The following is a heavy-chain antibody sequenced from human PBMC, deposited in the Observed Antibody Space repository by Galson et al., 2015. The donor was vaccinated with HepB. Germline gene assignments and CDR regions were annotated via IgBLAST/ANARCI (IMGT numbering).Heavy chain of an antibody. CDR3: VRDGYYFDTSGNDYSPQPDY. CDR2: ISPYNGDT. Sequence: SVKVSCKASGSAFTTYGISWVRQAPGQGLEWMGWISPYNGDTNYAQKLQGRVTMTTDTSTSTAHMELRSLRSDDTAVYYCVRDGYYFDTSGNDYSPQPDYWGQGTLVTVSS. J-gene: IGHJ4*02. CDR1: GSAFTTYG. V-gene: IGHV1-18*04. D-gene: IGHD3-22*01.